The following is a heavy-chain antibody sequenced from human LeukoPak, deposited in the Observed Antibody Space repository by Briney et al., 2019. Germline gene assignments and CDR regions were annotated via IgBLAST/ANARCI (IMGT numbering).Heavy chain of an antibody. CDR1: GGSISNGDYY. CDR2: IYYSGTS. J-gene: IGHJ4*02. CDR3: ARAISGGSYYGSVDY. D-gene: IGHD1-26*01. Sequence: SETLSLTCTVSGGSISNGDYYWSWIRQPPGKGLEWIAYIYYSGTSYYNPSLKSRVTISLDTSKTQFSLRLSSVTAADTAVYYCARAISGGSYYGSVDYWGQGTLVTVSS. V-gene: IGHV4-30-4*01.